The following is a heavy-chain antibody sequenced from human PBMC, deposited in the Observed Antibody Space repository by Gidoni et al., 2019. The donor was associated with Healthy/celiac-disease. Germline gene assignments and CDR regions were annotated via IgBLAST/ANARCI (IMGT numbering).Heavy chain of an antibody. CDR3: ARLEGPRRYFDY. Sequence: QVQLQESGPGLVKPSETLSLTCTVSGGSISSYYWSWIRQPPGKGLEWIGYIYYSGSTNYNPSLKSRVTISVDTSKNQFSLKLSSVTAADTAVYYCARLEGPRRYFDYWGQGTLVTVSS. CDR1: GGSISSYY. CDR2: IYYSGST. V-gene: IGHV4-59*08. J-gene: IGHJ4*02.